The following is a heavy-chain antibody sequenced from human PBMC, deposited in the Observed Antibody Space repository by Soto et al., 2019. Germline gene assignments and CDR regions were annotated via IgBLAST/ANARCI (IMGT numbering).Heavy chain of an antibody. D-gene: IGHD3-22*01. J-gene: IGHJ4*02. V-gene: IGHV3-11*01. CDR3: ARDLGYYDSSGYFDY. CDR1: GFTFSDYY. CDR2: ISSSDSIV. Sequence: GGSLTLSCAASGFTFSDYYMSWIRQAPGKGLEWVSYISSSDSIVSYADSVKGRFTISRDNAKNSLYLQMNSLRAEDTAVYFCARDLGYYDSSGYFDYWGQGTLVTVSS.